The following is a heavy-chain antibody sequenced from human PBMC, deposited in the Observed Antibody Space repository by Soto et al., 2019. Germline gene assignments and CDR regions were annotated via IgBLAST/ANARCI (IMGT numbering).Heavy chain of an antibody. CDR3: VRFFDYYGMDV. CDR1: GFTFSNSG. Sequence: QVQLVESGGGVLQPGGSLRLSCAGSGFTFSNSGMHWVRQAPGKGLEWVAVLAYDGSEKYYADSVKGRFTISRDNSKNTLYLQMNSLRVEDTAVYYCVRFFDYYGMDVWGQGTTVTVSS. D-gene: IGHD3-3*01. CDR2: LAYDGSEK. V-gene: IGHV3-30*03. J-gene: IGHJ6*02.